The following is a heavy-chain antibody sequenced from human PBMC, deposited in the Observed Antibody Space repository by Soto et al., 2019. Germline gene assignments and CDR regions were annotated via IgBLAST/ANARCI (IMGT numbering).Heavy chain of an antibody. CDR3: AKDKLERDYYDSSGYYDY. V-gene: IGHV3-23*01. CDR2: ISGSGGST. CDR1: GFTFSSYA. D-gene: IGHD3-22*01. J-gene: IGHJ4*02. Sequence: GGSLRLSCAASGFTFSSYAMSWVRQAPGKGLEWVSAISGSGGSTYYADSVKGRFTIARDNSKNTLYLQMNSLRAEDTAVYYCAKDKLERDYYDSSGYYDYWGQGTLVSVSS.